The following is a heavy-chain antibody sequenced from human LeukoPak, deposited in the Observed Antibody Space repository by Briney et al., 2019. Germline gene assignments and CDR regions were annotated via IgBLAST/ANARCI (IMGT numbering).Heavy chain of an antibody. Sequence: GGSLRLSCAASGFTFSSYWMHWVRQAPGKGLVWVSRINTDGSSTSYADSVKGRFTISRDNAKNTLYLQMNSLRAEDTAVYYCARALSYYYDSSGFDYWGQGTLVTVSS. V-gene: IGHV3-74*01. CDR1: GFTFSSYW. CDR2: INTDGSST. J-gene: IGHJ4*02. CDR3: ARALSYYYDSSGFDY. D-gene: IGHD3-22*01.